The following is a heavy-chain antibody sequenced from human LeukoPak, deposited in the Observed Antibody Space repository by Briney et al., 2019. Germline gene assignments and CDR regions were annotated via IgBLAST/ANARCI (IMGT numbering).Heavy chain of an antibody. D-gene: IGHD3-22*01. J-gene: IGHJ3*02. V-gene: IGHV4-30-4*01. CDR2: IYYSGST. CDR3: ARDRSYYDSNVGSAFDI. Sequence: PSQTLSLTCTVSGGSISSGDYYWSWIRQPPGKGLEWIGYIYYSGSTYYNPSLKSRVTISVDTSKNQFSLKLSSVTAADTAVYYCARDRSYYDSNVGSAFDIWGQGTMVTVSS. CDR1: GGSISSGDYY.